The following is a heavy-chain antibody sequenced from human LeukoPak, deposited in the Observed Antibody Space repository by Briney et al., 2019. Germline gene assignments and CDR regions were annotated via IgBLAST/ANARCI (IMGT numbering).Heavy chain of an antibody. Sequence: GGSLRLSCAASGFTFNAYAMHWVRQAPGKGLEWVAVVSGDGRDKHYADSVKGRFTISRDNSENTLYLQMNTLRAEDTAVYYCARDRNSPAKYYFDYWGQGTLVTVSS. CDR1: GFTFNAYA. J-gene: IGHJ4*02. V-gene: IGHV3-30*01. D-gene: IGHD1-14*01. CDR3: ARDRNSPAKYYFDY. CDR2: VSGDGRDK.